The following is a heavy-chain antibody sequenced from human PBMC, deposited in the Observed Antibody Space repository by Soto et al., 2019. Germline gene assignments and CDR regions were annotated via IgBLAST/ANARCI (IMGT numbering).Heavy chain of an antibody. V-gene: IGHV4-59*08. J-gene: IGHJ4*02. CDR2: IYNSGST. Sequence: PSETPSLTCTVSGGSMSKYYCSWLRQPPGKGLEWIGCIYNSGSTNYNPSLKSRITMSVDTSKNQFSLKLASVTAADTAVYYCTRHTTSGWYQVVYWGQGTLVTVSS. CDR1: GGSMSKYY. D-gene: IGHD6-19*01. CDR3: TRHTTSGWYQVVY.